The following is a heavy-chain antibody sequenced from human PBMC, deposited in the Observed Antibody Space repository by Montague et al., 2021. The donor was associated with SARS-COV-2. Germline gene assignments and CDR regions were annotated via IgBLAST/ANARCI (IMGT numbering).Heavy chain of an antibody. D-gene: IGHD3-22*01. CDR1: GFSISSGYQ. V-gene: IGHV4-38-2*02. CDR2: VYHSGNT. J-gene: IGHJ2*01. CDR3: ARQPLTTMILVVITQPRRYFDL. Sequence: SETLSLTCTVSGFSISSGYQWGWIRQPPGKGLEWIGRVYHSGNTYYNPSLKSRVTISVDTSKNQFSLKLSSVTAADTAVYYCARQPLTTMILVVITQPRRYFDLWGRGTLVTVSS.